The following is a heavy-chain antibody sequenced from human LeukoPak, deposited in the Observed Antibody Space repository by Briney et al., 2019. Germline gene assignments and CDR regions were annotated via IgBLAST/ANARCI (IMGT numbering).Heavy chain of an antibody. D-gene: IGHD2-2*01. J-gene: IGHJ6*02. CDR3: ARPYCSSTSCPYGVYYYYGMDV. V-gene: IGHV3-30-3*01. CDR1: GFTFRNYV. CDR2: TSSDLNVK. Sequence: GGSLRLSCAASGFTFRNYVIHWVRQAPGKGLEWVAVTSSDLNVKLYADSVKGRFTISRDNSKNTLYLQMNSLRAEDTAVYYCARPYCSSTSCPYGVYYYYGMDVWGQGTTVTVSS.